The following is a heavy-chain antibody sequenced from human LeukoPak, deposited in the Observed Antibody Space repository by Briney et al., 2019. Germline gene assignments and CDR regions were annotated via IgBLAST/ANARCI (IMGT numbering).Heavy chain of an antibody. Sequence: GGSLRLSCTASGFSFSSYAMSWVRQAPGKGLEWVSSISGSGDNTYYAESVKGRFTISRDNSKNTLFLQMNSLRAEDTAVFYCAKRSGYTTGWFFDFWGQGTLVTVSS. CDR1: GFSFSSYA. CDR2: ISGSGDNT. V-gene: IGHV3-23*01. CDR3: AKRSGYTTGWFFDF. J-gene: IGHJ4*02. D-gene: IGHD6-19*01.